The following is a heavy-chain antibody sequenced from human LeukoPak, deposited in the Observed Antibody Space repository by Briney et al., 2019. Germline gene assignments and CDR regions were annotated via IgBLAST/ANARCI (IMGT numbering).Heavy chain of an antibody. D-gene: IGHD1-26*01. J-gene: IGHJ6*02. Sequence: ASVKVSCKASGYTFTGYYMHWLRQAPGRGLDWMGRINPNSGGTNYAQKFQGRVTMTRDTSISTAYMELSALRSDDTARYYCASLGARSIYYGMDVWGQGTTVTVSS. CDR3: ASLGARSIYYGMDV. CDR2: INPNSGGT. CDR1: GYTFTGYY. V-gene: IGHV1-2*06.